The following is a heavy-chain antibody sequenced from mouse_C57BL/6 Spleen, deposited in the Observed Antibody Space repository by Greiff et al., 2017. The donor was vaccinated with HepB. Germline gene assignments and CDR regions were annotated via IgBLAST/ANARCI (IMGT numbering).Heavy chain of an antibody. V-gene: IGHV1-26*01. CDR3: ARSGIDLGGDY. J-gene: IGHJ2*01. D-gene: IGHD1-1*01. CDR2: INPNNGGT. CDR1: GYTFTDYY. Sequence: VQLQQSGPELVKPGASVKISCKASGYTFTDYYMNWVKQSHGKSLEWIGDINPNNGGTSYNQKFKGKATLTVDKYSSTAYMELRSLTSEDSAVYYCARSGIDLGGDYWGQGTTLTVSS.